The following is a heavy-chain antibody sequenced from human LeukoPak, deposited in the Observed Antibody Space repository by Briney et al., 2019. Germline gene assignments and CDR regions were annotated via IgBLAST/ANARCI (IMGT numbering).Heavy chain of an antibody. Sequence: SETLSLTCAVYGGSFSGHYWSWIRQPPGKGLEWIGEINHSGSTNYNPSLKSRVTILVDTSKNQFSLKLSSVTAADTAVYYCAREVQHYAGSVYDHDAFDIWAKGQWSPSPQ. CDR1: GGSFSGHY. CDR3: AREVQHYAGSVYDHDAFDI. D-gene: IGHD3-22*01. CDR2: INHSGST. V-gene: IGHV4-34*01. J-gene: IGHJ3*02.